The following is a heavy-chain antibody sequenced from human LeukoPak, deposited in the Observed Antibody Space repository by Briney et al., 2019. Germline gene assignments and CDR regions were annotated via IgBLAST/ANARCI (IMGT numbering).Heavy chain of an antibody. D-gene: IGHD4-17*01. J-gene: IGHJ6*02. CDR1: GDPLSSGGYY. V-gene: IGHV4-31*03. CDR3: ARDLVTTRSYYGMDV. Sequence: PSQTLSLTCTVPGDPLSSGGYYWRSIRQHPGEGLEWIEYIYYSGSTYYNPSLKSRVTISVDTSKNQFSLKLSSVTAADTAVYYCARDLVTTRSYYGMDVWGQGTTVTVSS. CDR2: IYYSGST.